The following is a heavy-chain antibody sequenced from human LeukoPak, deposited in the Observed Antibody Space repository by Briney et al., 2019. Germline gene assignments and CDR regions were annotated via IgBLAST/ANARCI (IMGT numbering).Heavy chain of an antibody. D-gene: IGHD5-12*01. CDR1: GGSISSGGYY. J-gene: IGHJ4*02. V-gene: IGHV4-31*03. Sequence: PSQTLSLTRTVSGGSISSGGYYWSWIRQHPGKGLEWIGYIYYSGSTNYNPSLKSRVTISVDTSRNQFSLKLSSVTAADTAVYYCARRRGRGYDLPSKYYFDYWGQGTLVTVSS. CDR3: ARRRGRGYDLPSKYYFDY. CDR2: IYYSGST.